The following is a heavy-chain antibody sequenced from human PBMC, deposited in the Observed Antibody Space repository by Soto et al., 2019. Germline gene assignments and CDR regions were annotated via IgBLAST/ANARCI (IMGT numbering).Heavy chain of an antibody. D-gene: IGHD3-3*01. CDR2: ISYDGSNK. CDR3: ARGRITIFGVVDHLDY. Sequence: PGGSKRLSCAASGFNFSSYAMHWVRQAPGKGLEWVAVISYDGSNKYYADSVKGRFTISRDNSKNTLYLQMNSLRAEDTAVYYCARGRITIFGVVDHLDYWGQGTLVTVSS. CDR1: GFNFSSYA. J-gene: IGHJ4*02. V-gene: IGHV3-30-3*01.